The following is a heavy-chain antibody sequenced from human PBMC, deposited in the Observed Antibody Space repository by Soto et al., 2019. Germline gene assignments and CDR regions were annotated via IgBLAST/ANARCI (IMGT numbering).Heavy chain of an antibody. Sequence: QVQLQESGPGLVKPSETLSLTCTVSGGSVSSGTYYWSWIRQPPGKGLEWIGYIYYPGSTNYNPSLKSRVTRSIDTSKNQFSLKLSSVTAADTAVFYCARSLGTVYDSLPDYWGQGTLVTVSS. V-gene: IGHV4-61*01. D-gene: IGHD3-22*01. J-gene: IGHJ4*01. CDR3: ARSLGTVYDSLPDY. CDR2: IYYPGST. CDR1: GGSVSSGTYY.